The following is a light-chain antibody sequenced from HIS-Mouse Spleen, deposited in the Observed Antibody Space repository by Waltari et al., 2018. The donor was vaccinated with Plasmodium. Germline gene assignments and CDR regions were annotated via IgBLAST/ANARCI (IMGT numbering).Light chain of an antibody. Sequence: SYELTQPPSVSVSPGQTATITCSGYALPKQIAYWYQQKPGQAPVLVIYKDSERPSGIPERFSGSSSGTTVTLTISGVQAEDEADYYCQSADSSGTPNWVFGGGTKLTVL. CDR3: QSADSSGTPNWV. CDR2: KDS. J-gene: IGLJ3*02. CDR1: ALPKQI. V-gene: IGLV3-25*03.